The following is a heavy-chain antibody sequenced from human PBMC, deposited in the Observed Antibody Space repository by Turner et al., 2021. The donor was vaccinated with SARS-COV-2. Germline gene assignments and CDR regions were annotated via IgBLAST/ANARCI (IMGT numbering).Heavy chain of an antibody. J-gene: IGHJ6*02. CDR2: INPKSGGT. CDR1: GYPFTGHN. CDR3: ASPTSRVNTGYSSGWALGLGYYGMDV. V-gene: IGHV1-2*02. Sequence: QVQLVQSGAAVKKPGASVKVSCKASGYPFTGHNIPWVRQAPAQGVEWMGWINPKSGGTNYAQKFQGRVTMTRDTSISTTYMELNRLRSDDTAVYYCASPTSRVNTGYSSGWALGLGYYGMDVWGQGTTVTVSS. D-gene: IGHD6-19*01.